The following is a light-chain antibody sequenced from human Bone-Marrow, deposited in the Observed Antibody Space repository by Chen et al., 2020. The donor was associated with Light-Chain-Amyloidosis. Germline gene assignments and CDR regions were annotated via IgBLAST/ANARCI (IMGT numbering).Light chain of an antibody. J-gene: IGLJ2*01. CDR1: DLPTKY. CDR2: RDT. Sequence: SYARTQPPSVSVSPGQTSRTTCPGDDLPTKYAYWYQQKPGQAPVLVIHRDTERPSGISERFSGSSSGTTATLTISGVQAEDEADYHCQSADSSGTYEVIFGGGTKLTVL. V-gene: IGLV3-25*03. CDR3: QSADSSGTYEVI.